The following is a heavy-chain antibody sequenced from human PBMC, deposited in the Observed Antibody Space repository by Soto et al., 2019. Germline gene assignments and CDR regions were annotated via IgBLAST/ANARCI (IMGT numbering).Heavy chain of an antibody. D-gene: IGHD6-13*01. CDR2: MNPNSGNS. J-gene: IGHJ4*02. Sequence: QVQLVQSGAEVKKPGASVKVSCKASGYTFTSYDINWVRQATGQGLEWMGWMNPNSGNSGYAQNFQGRVTMTWNTSISTAYMELNSLRCEDSAVYYCARSQRRTAAVGAGDYWGQGALVTVSS. V-gene: IGHV1-8*02. CDR1: GYTFTSYD. CDR3: ARSQRRTAAVGAGDY.